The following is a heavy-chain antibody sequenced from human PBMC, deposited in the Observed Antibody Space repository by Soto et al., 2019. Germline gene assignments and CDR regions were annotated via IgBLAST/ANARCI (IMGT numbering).Heavy chain of an antibody. D-gene: IGHD6-19*01. J-gene: IGHJ4*02. V-gene: IGHV1-46*01. Sequence: QVQLVQSGAEVKKPGASVKVSCKASGYTFTSYYMHWVRQAPGQGLEWMGIINPSGGSPNYAQKLQGRVTMTRDTSTSTVYMELSSLRSEDTAVYYCARDEGSGWYYFDYWGQGTLVTVSS. CDR3: ARDEGSGWYYFDY. CDR2: INPSGGSP. CDR1: GYTFTSYY.